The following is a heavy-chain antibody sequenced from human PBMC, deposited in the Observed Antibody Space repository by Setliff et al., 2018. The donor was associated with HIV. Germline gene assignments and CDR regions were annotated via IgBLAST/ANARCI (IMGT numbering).Heavy chain of an antibody. J-gene: IGHJ3*02. CDR3: AIDSSGYYYQGAFDI. D-gene: IGHD3-22*01. CDR2: INHSGST. CDR1: GGSFSGYY. Sequence: SETLSLTCAVYGGSFSGYYWSWIRQPPGKGLEWIGEINHSGSTNYNPSLKSRVTISVDTSKKQFSLKLSSVTAADTALYYCAIDSSGYYYQGAFDIWGQGTMVTV. V-gene: IGHV4-34*01.